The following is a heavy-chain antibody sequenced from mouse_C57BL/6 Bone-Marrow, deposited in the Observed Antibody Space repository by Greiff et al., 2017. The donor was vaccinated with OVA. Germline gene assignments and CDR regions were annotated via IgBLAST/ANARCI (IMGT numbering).Heavy chain of an antibody. CDR3: AREEDWDFYAMDY. CDR1: GFTFSSYA. D-gene: IGHD4-1*01. J-gene: IGHJ4*01. V-gene: IGHV5-4*01. Sequence: VQLKESGGGLVKPGGSLKLSCAASGFTFSSYAMSWVRQTPEKRLEWVATISDGGSYTYYPDNVKGRFTISRDNAKNNLYLQMSHLKSEDTAMYYCAREEDWDFYAMDYWGQGTSVTVAS. CDR2: ISDGGSYT.